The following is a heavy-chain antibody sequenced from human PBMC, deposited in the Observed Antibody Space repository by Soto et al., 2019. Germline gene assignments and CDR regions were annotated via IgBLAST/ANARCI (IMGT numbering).Heavy chain of an antibody. CDR3: AREYKDYDSSGYPTVFDY. CDR2: IYYSGST. D-gene: IGHD3-22*01. CDR1: GGSISSGDYY. Sequence: PSETLSLTCTVSGGSISSGDYYWSWIRHPPGKGLEWIGSIYYSGSTYYNPSLKSRVTISVDTSKNQFSLKLSSVTAADTAVYYCAREYKDYDSSGYPTVFDYWGQGTLVTVSS. V-gene: IGHV4-30-4*02. J-gene: IGHJ4*02.